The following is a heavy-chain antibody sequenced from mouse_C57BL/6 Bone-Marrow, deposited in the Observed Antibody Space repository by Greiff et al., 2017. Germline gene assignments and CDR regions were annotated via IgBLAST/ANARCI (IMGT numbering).Heavy chain of an antibody. J-gene: IGHJ4*01. CDR3: AASYYGSLYAMDY. D-gene: IGHD1-1*01. CDR2: IWSGGST. Sequence: VKLQESGPGLVQPSQSLSITCTVSGFSLTSYGVHWVRQSPGKGLEWLGVIWSGGSTDYNAAFISRLSIGKDNSKSQVFFKMNSLQADDTAIYYCAASYYGSLYAMDYWGQGTSVTVSS. CDR1: GFSLTSYG. V-gene: IGHV2-2*01.